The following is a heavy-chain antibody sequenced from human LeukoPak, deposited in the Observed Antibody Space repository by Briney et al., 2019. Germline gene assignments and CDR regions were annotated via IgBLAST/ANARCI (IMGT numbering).Heavy chain of an antibody. CDR2: IRSKANSYAT. CDR1: GFTFSGSA. Sequence: SGGSLRLSCAASGFTFSGSAMHWVRQASGKGLEWVGRIRSKANSYATAYAASVKGRFTISRDDSKNTAYLQMNSLKTEDTAVYYCTSPYCSGGSCLDYWGQGTLVTVSS. V-gene: IGHV3-73*01. D-gene: IGHD2-15*01. J-gene: IGHJ4*02. CDR3: TSPYCSGGSCLDY.